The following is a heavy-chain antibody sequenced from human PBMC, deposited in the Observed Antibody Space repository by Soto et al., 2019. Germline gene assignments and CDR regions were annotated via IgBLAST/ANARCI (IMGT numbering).Heavy chain of an antibody. D-gene: IGHD2-15*01. V-gene: IGHV3-7*05. CDR3: ARGGCRAGSCHTPVEYYGLDV. CDR2: IKQDGTEK. Sequence: EVQLVESGGGLVQPGGSLRLSCSASGFTFSTYWMTWVRQAPGKGLEWVANIKQDGTEKYYVDSVRGRFTVSRDNAKNSLYLQMNNLRAEDTAMYYCARGGCRAGSCHTPVEYYGLDVWGQGTTVTVSS. J-gene: IGHJ6*02. CDR1: GFTFSTYW.